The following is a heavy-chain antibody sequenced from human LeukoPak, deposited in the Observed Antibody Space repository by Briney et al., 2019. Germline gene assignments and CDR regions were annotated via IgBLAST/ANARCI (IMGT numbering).Heavy chain of an antibody. CDR2: ISYDGSNK. CDR3: AKVFGSGWYNYYYYGMDV. CDR1: GFTFSSYG. Sequence: QPGGSLRLSCAASGFTFSSYGMHWVRQAPGKGLEWVAVISYDGSNKYYADSVKGRFTISRDNSKNTLYLQMNSLRAEHTAVYYCAKVFGSGWYNYYYYGMDVWGKGTTVTVSS. V-gene: IGHV3-30*18. J-gene: IGHJ6*04. D-gene: IGHD6-19*01.